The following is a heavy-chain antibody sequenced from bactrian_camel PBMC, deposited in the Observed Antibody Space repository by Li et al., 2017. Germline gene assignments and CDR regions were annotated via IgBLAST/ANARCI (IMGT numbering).Heavy chain of an antibody. CDR3: RLLPF. Sequence: HVQLVESGGGLVQPGDSLKLSCEVTVVSLRNNWIAWVRQAPGKGLEWVGSIYTGDESTYYADPVKARFTISRSDDRNDIALQMNKLKSEDTGRYYCRLLPFWGQGTQVTVS. D-gene: IGHD2*01. CDR2: IYTGDEST. CDR1: VVSLRNNW. J-gene: IGHJ4*01. V-gene: IGHV3S1*01.